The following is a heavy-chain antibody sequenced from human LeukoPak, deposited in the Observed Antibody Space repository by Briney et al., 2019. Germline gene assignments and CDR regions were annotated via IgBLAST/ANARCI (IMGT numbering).Heavy chain of an antibody. D-gene: IGHD5-18*01. CDR1: GYTFTSYG. V-gene: IGHV1-18*01. CDR2: ISAYNGNT. J-gene: IGHJ4*02. CDR3: ARGKIGDTAMVSGY. Sequence: ASVKVSCKASGYTFTSYGISWVRQAPGQGLEWMGWISAYNGNTNYAQKLQGRVTMTTDTSTSTAYMELRSLRSDDTAVYYCARGKIGDTAMVSGYWGQGTLVTVSS.